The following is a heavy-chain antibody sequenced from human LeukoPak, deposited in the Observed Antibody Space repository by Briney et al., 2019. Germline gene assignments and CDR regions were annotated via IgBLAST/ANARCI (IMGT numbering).Heavy chain of an antibody. CDR1: GGSISSSSFY. Sequence: SETLSFTCTVSGGSISSSSFYWGWIRQPPGKGLEWIGSIYYSGSTYYNPSLKSRVTISVDTSKNQFSLKLSSVTAADTAVYYCASRLRYGGPRDRDYWGRGTLVTVSS. J-gene: IGHJ4*02. CDR2: IYYSGST. D-gene: IGHD4-17*01. CDR3: ASRLRYGGPRDRDY. V-gene: IGHV4-39*01.